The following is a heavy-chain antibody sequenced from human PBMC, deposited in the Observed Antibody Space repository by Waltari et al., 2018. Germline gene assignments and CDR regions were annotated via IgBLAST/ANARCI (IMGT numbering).Heavy chain of an antibody. CDR2: VLSTGKT. Sequence: QLQESGPGLVKPSGTLSLTCAVSGDSVTSANWWSWVRQSPQRGREWIGQVLSTGKTNYSPSSASRVTMSLDASNNQFSLKVTSATAADTAVYYCARDRGRGLYLDVWGPGTLVTVSP. CDR3: ARDRGRGLYLDV. CDR1: GDSVTSANW. V-gene: IGHV4-4*02. D-gene: IGHD2-15*01. J-gene: IGHJ4*02.